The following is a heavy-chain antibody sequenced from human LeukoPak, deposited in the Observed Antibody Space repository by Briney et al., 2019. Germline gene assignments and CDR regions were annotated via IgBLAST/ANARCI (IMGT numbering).Heavy chain of an antibody. J-gene: IGHJ4*02. V-gene: IGHV4-38-2*02. CDR3: AGGGVRYFDY. CDR1: GYSISSGYY. Sequence: PSETLSLTCTVSGYSISSGYYWGWIRQPPGKGLEWIGTIYHSGSTYYNPSLKSRVTISVDTSKNQFSLQLSAVTAAETAVYHWAGGGVRYFDYWGQGILVTVSS. CDR2: IYHSGST. D-gene: IGHD3-16*01.